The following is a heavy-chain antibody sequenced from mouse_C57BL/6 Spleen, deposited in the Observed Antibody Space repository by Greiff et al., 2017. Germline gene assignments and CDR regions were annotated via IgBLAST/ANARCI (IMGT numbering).Heavy chain of an antibody. J-gene: IGHJ2*01. D-gene: IGHD1-1*01. CDR2: IDPSDSYT. Sequence: QVQLQQPGAELVRPGTSVKLSCKASGYTFTSYWMHWVQQRPGQGLEWLGVIDPSDSYTNYNQQFKGMATLTVDTSSSTAYMQISSLTSEASAVYYCARGGYYSSRPYYFDYWGQGTTLTVSS. V-gene: IGHV1-59*01. CDR1: GYTFTSYW. CDR3: ARGGYYSSRPYYFDY.